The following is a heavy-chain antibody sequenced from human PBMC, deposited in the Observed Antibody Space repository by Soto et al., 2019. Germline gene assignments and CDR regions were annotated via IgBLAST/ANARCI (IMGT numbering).Heavy chain of an antibody. J-gene: IGHJ6*02. Sequence: QVQLVQSGAEVKKPGSSVKVSCKASGGTFSSYTISWVRQAPGQGLEWMGGIIPTFGTAAYAQKVQGRVTITADASTSTGYMELSSLRSEDTALYYCARPSCGAVGSCDGIAVWGQGTAVTVSS. V-gene: IGHV1-69*12. D-gene: IGHD2-21*01. CDR2: IIPTFGTA. CDR3: ARPSCGAVGSCDGIAV. CDR1: GGTFSSYT.